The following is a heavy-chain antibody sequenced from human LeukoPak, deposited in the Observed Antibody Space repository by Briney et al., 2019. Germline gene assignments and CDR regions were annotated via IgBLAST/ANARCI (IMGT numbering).Heavy chain of an antibody. D-gene: IGHD3-22*01. CDR2: IYYSGST. CDR1: GGSISSYY. V-gene: IGHV4-59*01. Sequence: SETLSLTCTVSGGSISSYYWSWIRQPPGKGLEWIGYIYYSGSTNYNPSLKSRVTISVDTSKNQSSLKLSSVTAADTAVYYCARVPYYYDSSGYYNYYGMDVWGQGTTVTVSS. CDR3: ARVPYYYDSSGYYNYYGMDV. J-gene: IGHJ6*02.